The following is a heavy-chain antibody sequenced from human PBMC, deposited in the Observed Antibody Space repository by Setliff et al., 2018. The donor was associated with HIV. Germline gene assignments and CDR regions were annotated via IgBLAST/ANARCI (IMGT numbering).Heavy chain of an antibody. Sequence: ASVKVSCKASGYRFSSYGISWVRQAPGQGLEWMGWISAYNGNTKYTQKFQGRVTMTTDTSTSTAYMELRSLRSDDTAVYYCARDRIPSKWLLESDYWGQGTLVTVSS. V-gene: IGHV1-18*01. CDR1: GYRFSSYG. D-gene: IGHD3-22*01. CDR2: ISAYNGNT. CDR3: ARDRIPSKWLLESDY. J-gene: IGHJ4*02.